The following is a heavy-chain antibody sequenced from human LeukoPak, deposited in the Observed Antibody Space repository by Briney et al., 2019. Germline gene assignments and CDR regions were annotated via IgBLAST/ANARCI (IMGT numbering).Heavy chain of an antibody. CDR3: ARKGSRLGRPSSFDY. Sequence: SETLSLTCAVYGGSFSGYYWSWIRQPPGKGLEWIGEINHSGSTNYNPSLKSRVTISVDTSKNQFSLKLSSVTAADTAVYYCARKGSRLGRPSSFDYWGQGTLVTVSS. V-gene: IGHV4-34*01. J-gene: IGHJ4*02. D-gene: IGHD6-6*01. CDR2: INHSGST. CDR1: GGSFSGYY.